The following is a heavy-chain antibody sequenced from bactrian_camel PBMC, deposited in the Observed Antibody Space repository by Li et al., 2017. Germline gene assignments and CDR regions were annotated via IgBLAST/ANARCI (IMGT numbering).Heavy chain of an antibody. D-gene: IGHD4*01. CDR2: IDSDGST. J-gene: IGHJ4*01. V-gene: IGHV3S53*01. CDR3: AASIQGWSVSSCIAAMARDFGQ. Sequence: QVQLVESGGGSVQAGGSLRLSCSASEDTYSEWDDSTPYNCMGWFRQSPGKEREGVATIDSDGSTTYSDSVKGRFTISKSGRYLLYLQMNSLKPEDTAMYYCAASIQGWSVSSCIAAMARDFGQWGQGTQVTVS. CDR1: EDTYSEWDDSTPYNC.